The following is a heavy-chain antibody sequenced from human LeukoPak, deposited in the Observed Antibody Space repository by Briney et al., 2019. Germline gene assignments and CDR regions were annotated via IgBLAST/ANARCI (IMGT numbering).Heavy chain of an antibody. CDR3: ARGRMVRVSNWFDP. Sequence: GASVKVSCKASRYTFTSYDINWVRQATGQGLEWMGWMDPNSGNTGYAQKFQGRVTMTRNTSISTAYMELSSLRSEDTAVYYCARGRMVRVSNWFDPWGQGTLVTVSS. D-gene: IGHD3-10*01. CDR2: MDPNSGNT. V-gene: IGHV1-8*01. J-gene: IGHJ5*02. CDR1: RYTFTSYD.